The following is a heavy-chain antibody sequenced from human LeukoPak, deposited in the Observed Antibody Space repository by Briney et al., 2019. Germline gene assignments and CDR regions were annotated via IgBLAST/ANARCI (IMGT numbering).Heavy chain of an antibody. CDR3: ARGERCSSTSCYAMSEYFQH. V-gene: IGHV1-3*01. CDR1: GYTFTSYA. Sequence: ASVKVSCKASGYTFTSYAMHWVRQAPGQRLGWMGWINAGNGNTKYSQKFQGRVTITRDTSASTAYMELSSLRSEDTAVYYCARGERCSSTSCYAMSEYFQHWGQGTLVTVSS. J-gene: IGHJ1*01. CDR2: INAGNGNT. D-gene: IGHD2-2*01.